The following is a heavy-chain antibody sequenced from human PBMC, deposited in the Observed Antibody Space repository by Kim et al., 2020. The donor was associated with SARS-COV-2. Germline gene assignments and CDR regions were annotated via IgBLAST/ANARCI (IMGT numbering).Heavy chain of an antibody. CDR2: ST. Sequence: STYYADSVKGRFTISRDHSKNTRYLKMNSLRAEDTAVYYCANQHRGAVDPWGQGTLVTVSS. D-gene: IGHD6-19*01. CDR3: ANQHRGAVDP. J-gene: IGHJ5*02. V-gene: IGHV3-23*01.